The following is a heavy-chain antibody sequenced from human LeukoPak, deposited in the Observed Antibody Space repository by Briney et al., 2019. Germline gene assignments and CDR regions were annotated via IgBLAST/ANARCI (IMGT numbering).Heavy chain of an antibody. CDR3: ARDLGTTGWHTFDY. CDR1: GDSVSSKNGA. J-gene: IGHJ4*02. V-gene: IGHV6-1*01. Sequence: SQTLSLTCAVSGDSVSSKNGAWNWIRQSPSRGLEWLGRTYYRSKWYNDYAESMEGRMTISQNTSKNQYSLHLNSVTPDDTAVYYCARDLGTTGWHTFDYWGQGTLVTVSS. D-gene: IGHD6-19*01. CDR2: TYYRSKWYN.